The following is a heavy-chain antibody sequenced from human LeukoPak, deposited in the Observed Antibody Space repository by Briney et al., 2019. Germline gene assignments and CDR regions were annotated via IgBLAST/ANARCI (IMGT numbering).Heavy chain of an antibody. J-gene: IGHJ4*02. CDR2: IRYDGSNK. D-gene: IGHD1-26*01. CDR1: GFTFSSYG. CDR3: AKDWQGATFVIGNLDY. Sequence: GGSLRLSCAASGFTFSSYGMHWVRQAPGKGLEWVAFIRYDGSNKYYADSVKGRFTISRDNSKNTLYLQMNSLRAEDTAVYYCAKDWQGATFVIGNLDYWGQGTLVTVSS. V-gene: IGHV3-30*02.